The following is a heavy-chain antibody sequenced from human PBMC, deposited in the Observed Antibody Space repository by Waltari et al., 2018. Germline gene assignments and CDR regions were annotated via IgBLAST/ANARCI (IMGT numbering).Heavy chain of an antibody. J-gene: IGHJ3*02. CDR3: ARDRGWGCSSTSCYKGAFDI. CDR2: IYYSGST. V-gene: IGHV4-30-4*08. D-gene: IGHD2-2*02. CDR1: GGSISSGDYS. Sequence: QVQLQESGPGLVKPSQTLSLTCTVSGGSISSGDYSWSWIRQPPGKGREWIGYIYYSGSTYYNPSLKSRVTISVDTSKNQFSLKLSSVTAADTAVYYCARDRGWGCSSTSCYKGAFDIWGQGTMVTVSS.